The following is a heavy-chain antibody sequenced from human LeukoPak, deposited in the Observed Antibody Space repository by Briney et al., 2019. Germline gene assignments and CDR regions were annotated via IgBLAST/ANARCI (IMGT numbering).Heavy chain of an antibody. D-gene: IGHD3-10*01. CDR3: ARDGRLLLSDAFDI. V-gene: IGHV3-48*01. CDR1: GFTFSSYS. CDR2: ISSSSSTI. J-gene: IGHJ3*02. Sequence: PGGSLRLSCAASGFTFSSYSMNWVRQAPGKGLEWVSYISSSSSTIYYADSVKGRFTISRDNAKNSLYLQMNSLRAEDTAVYYCARDGRLLLSDAFDIWGQGTMVTVSS.